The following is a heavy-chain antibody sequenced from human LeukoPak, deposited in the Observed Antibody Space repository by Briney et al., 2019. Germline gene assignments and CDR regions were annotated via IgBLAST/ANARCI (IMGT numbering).Heavy chain of an antibody. J-gene: IGHJ4*02. CDR3: VREYSGSYFAY. CDR2: ISSTGGST. Sequence: GGSLRLSCVASGFTSSNYVMSWVRQAPGKGLEWVSGISSTGGSTYYADSVKDRFTISRDNSKNTLYLQMNSLRVEDTAVYFCVREYSGSYFAYWGQGALVIVSS. CDR1: GFTSSNYV. V-gene: IGHV3-23*01. D-gene: IGHD1-26*01.